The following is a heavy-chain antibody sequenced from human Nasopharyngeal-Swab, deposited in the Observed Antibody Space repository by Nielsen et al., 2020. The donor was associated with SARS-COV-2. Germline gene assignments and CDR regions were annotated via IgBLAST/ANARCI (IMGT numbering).Heavy chain of an antibody. J-gene: IGHJ4*02. D-gene: IGHD2-15*01. V-gene: IGHV3-15*01. CDR2: IKSKTDGGTT. Sequence: VREAPGKGLEWVGRIKSKTDGGTTDYAAPVKGRFTISRDDSKNTLYLQMNSLKTEDTAVYYCTTDFRRPVVVVAATRGGDYWGQGTLVTVSS. CDR3: TTDFRRPVVVVAATRGGDY.